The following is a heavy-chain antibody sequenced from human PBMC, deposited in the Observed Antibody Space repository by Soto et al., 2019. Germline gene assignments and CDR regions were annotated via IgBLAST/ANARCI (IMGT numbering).Heavy chain of an antibody. CDR1: GYTFTSYG. J-gene: IGHJ6*02. V-gene: IGHV1-18*01. CDR2: ISGYNGHT. Sequence: SVKVSCKASGYTFTSYGISWVRQAPGQGLEWMGWISGYNGHTKYAQKFQGRVTMTTDTSTSTAYMDLRSLRSDDTAVYYCAREGEMPYYYYGLDVWGQGTTVTVSS. D-gene: IGHD3-16*01. CDR3: AREGEMPYYYYGLDV.